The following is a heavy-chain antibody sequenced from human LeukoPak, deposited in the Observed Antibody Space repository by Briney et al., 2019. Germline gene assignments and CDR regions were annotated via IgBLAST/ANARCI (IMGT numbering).Heavy chain of an antibody. D-gene: IGHD6-19*01. CDR3: ARDSSIAVAGTGEFYYYYYYMDV. CDR1: GFTFSSYW. V-gene: IGHV3-7*01. J-gene: IGHJ6*03. CDR2: IKQDGSEK. Sequence: GGSLRLSCAASGFTFSSYWMSWVRQAPGKGLEWVANIKQDGSEKYYVDSVKGRFTISRDNAKNSLYLQMNSLRAEDTAVYYCARDSSIAVAGTGEFYYYYYYMDVWGKGTTVTVSS.